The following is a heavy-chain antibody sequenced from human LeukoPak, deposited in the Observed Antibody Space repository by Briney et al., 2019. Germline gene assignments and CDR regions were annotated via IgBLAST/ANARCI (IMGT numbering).Heavy chain of an antibody. Sequence: SETLSLTCTVSGGSISSYYWSWIRQPPGKGLEWIGYIYYSGSTNYDPSLKSRVTISVDTSKNQFSLRLSSVTAADTAVYYCARHYDSSSYWYYFDYWGQGTLVTVSS. CDR1: GGSISSYY. V-gene: IGHV4-59*08. D-gene: IGHD3-22*01. CDR3: ARHYDSSSYWYYFDY. CDR2: IYYSGST. J-gene: IGHJ4*02.